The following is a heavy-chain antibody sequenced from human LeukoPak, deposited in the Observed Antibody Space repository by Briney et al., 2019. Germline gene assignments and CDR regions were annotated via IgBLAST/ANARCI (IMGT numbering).Heavy chain of an antibody. CDR2: IKSGGGT. D-gene: IGHD6-19*01. V-gene: IGHV3-23*01. J-gene: IGHJ4*02. CDR1: GFTFNTYV. Sequence: GGSLRLSCAASGFTFNTYVMSWVRQTPGKGLQWVSSIKSGGGTDYADSVKGRFTISRDNSKNTLYLQMNSLRAEDTSIDYCTKVRPPPGSGWYGGDDYWGQGTLVTVSS. CDR3: TKVRPPPGSGWYGGDDY.